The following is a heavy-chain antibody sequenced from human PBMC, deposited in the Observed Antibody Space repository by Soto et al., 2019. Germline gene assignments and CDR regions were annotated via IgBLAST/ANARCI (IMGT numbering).Heavy chain of an antibody. D-gene: IGHD6-19*01. CDR1: GYTISGYY. CDR3: ARGAGSGWYPIDY. J-gene: IGHJ4*02. CDR2: INPHSGAT. V-gene: IGHV1-2*02. Sequence: QVQLVQSGAEVKKPGASVKVSCKASGYTISGYYIHWVRQAPGQGLGWMGWINPHSGATNYAQKFQGRVTVTRDTSFSTTYMALTRLGSGDTALYYCARGAGSGWYPIDYWGQGTLVTVSS.